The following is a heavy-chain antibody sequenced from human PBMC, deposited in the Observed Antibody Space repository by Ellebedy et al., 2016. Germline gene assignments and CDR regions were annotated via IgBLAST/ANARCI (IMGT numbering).Heavy chain of an antibody. D-gene: IGHD1-1*01. Sequence: GESLKISCAASGFTFSSYAIHWVRQAPGKGLEWVAVISSDGSNKYYADSVKGRFTISRDNAKNSVSLQMNSLRAEDTAMYYCARSGVPNRDDIWFDPWGQGTLVTVSA. CDR3: ARSGVPNRDDIWFDP. CDR1: GFTFSSYA. V-gene: IGHV3-30*04. CDR2: ISSDGSNK. J-gene: IGHJ5*02.